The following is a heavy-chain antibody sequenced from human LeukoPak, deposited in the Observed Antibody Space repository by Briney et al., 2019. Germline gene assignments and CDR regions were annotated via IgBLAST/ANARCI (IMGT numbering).Heavy chain of an antibody. CDR1: GFTFTDYY. CDR3: ARDQDTAHAFDI. D-gene: IGHD5-18*01. CDR2: ISSSGNTI. J-gene: IGHJ3*02. Sequence: GGSLRLSCAASGFTFTDYYMGWVRQAPGKGLEWISYISSSGNTIYYADSVKGRFTISRDNAKNSLYLQMNSLRVGDTAVYYCARDQDTAHAFDIWGQGTVVTVS. V-gene: IGHV3-11*01.